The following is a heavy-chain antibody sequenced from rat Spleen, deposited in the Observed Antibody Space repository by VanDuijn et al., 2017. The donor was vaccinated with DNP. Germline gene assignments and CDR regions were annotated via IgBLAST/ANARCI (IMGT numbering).Heavy chain of an antibody. Sequence: EVQLVETGGGLVQPGRSLKLSCVASGFTFSSYWMYWIRQAPGKGLEWVGTISYDRSDTYYRDSVKGRFTMSRDNAKSTLYLQMDSLRSEDTATYYCVSRPPPTRGPFDYWGQGVTVTVSS. CDR3: VSRPPPTRGPFDY. D-gene: IGHD1-4*01. J-gene: IGHJ2*01. V-gene: IGHV5-58*01. CDR2: ISYDRSDT. CDR1: GFTFSSYW.